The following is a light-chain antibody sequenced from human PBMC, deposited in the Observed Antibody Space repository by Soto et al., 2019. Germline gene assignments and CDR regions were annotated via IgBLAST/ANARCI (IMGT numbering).Light chain of an antibody. CDR3: MKCRKTWT. CDR1: QCLIQSNGYTY. J-gene: IGKJ1*01. V-gene: IGKV2-28*01. CDR2: LGS. Sequence: QSPLSLPVTPCEPASLSCMPSQCLIQSNGYTYMDWYLQTPGQSPQLLIDLGSKRGSGVPEMSSGSGSGTDFTLKISRVEAEDVGVYYCMKCRKTWTFGQGTKVDIK.